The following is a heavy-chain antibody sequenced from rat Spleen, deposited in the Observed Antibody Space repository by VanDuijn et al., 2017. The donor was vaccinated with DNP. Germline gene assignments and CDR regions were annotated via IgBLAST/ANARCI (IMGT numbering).Heavy chain of an antibody. CDR3: TRGDILRSFDY. D-gene: IGHD1-6*01. CDR2: INSAGSI. J-gene: IGHJ2*01. Sequence: VQLQESGPGLVEPSQSLSLTCSVTGYSITSCCRWNWIRKFPGHKLEWMGYINSAGSIEYNPSLKGRISITSDTSKNQFFLQVNSVTTDDTATYYCTRGDILRSFDYWGQGVMVTVSS. CDR1: GYSITSCCR. V-gene: IGHV3-3*01.